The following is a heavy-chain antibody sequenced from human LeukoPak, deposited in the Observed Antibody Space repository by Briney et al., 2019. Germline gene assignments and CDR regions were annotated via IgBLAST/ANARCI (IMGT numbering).Heavy chain of an antibody. CDR1: GYTFTGYY. J-gene: IGHJ4*02. CDR3: ARDPTTYYDFWSGYYNGDY. V-gene: IGHV1-2*02. D-gene: IGHD3-3*01. Sequence: GASVKVSCKASGYTFTGYYMHWVRQAPGQGLEWMGWINPNSGGTNYAQKFQGRVTMTRDTSISTAYMELSRPRSDDTAVYYCARDPTTYYDFWSGYYNGDYWGQGTLVTVSS. CDR2: INPNSGGT.